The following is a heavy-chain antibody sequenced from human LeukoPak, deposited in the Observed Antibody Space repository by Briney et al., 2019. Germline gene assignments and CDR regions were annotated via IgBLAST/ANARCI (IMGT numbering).Heavy chain of an antibody. V-gene: IGHV4-30-4*08. CDR3: ARAGSGSYYAGHYYYAMDV. Sequence: SQTLSLTCTVSGGSINSGGYYWSWIRQLPGKGLEWIGYIYYSGSTYYNPSLKSRVTISVDTSKTQLSLKLSSVTAADTAVYYCARAGSGSYYAGHYYYAMDVWGRGTTVTVSS. CDR1: GGSINSGGYY. CDR2: IYYSGST. D-gene: IGHD3-10*01. J-gene: IGHJ6*02.